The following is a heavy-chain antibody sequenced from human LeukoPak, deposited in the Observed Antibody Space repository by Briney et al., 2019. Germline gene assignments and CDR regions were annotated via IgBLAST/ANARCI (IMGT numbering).Heavy chain of an antibody. J-gene: IGHJ4*02. CDR2: IKQDGYEK. Sequence: GGSLRLSCAASGFTFSGYWMSWVRQTPEKGLEWVANIKQDGYEKYYVDSVKGRFTISRDNAKNSLYLQMNSLGADDTAVYYCARDKIVGPTTLDYWGQGTLVTVSS. V-gene: IGHV3-7*01. CDR3: ARDKIVGPTTLDY. CDR1: GFTFSGYW. D-gene: IGHD1-26*01.